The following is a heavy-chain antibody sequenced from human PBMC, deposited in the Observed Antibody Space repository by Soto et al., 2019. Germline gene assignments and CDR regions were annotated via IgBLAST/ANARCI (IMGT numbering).Heavy chain of an antibody. Sequence: SETLSLTCTVSGVTLSGCYCRWIRQPPGKTLERIGCIYFNGTANYNYSLTSRVTISLDMSNNQFSLKLRSLSATDTAICCSRTGKGTQKYWGRGTLVTVSS. D-gene: IGHD3-10*01. V-gene: IGHV4-59*01. CDR2: IYFNGTA. CDR1: GVTLSGCY. J-gene: IGHJ4*02. CDR3: RTGKGTQKY.